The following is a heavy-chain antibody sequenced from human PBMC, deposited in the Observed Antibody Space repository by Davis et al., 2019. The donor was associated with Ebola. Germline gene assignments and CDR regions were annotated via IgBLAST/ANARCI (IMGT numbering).Heavy chain of an antibody. CDR1: GASFSGYY. D-gene: IGHD1-26*01. Sequence: SETLSLTCAVYGASFSGYYWSWIRQPPGKGLEWIGEINHRGSTSYNPSLKSRVTISVDTSKNQFSLKLYSVTAADTALYYCARFIVGPTNWFDPWGQGTLVTVSS. V-gene: IGHV4-34*01. J-gene: IGHJ5*02. CDR3: ARFIVGPTNWFDP. CDR2: INHRGST.